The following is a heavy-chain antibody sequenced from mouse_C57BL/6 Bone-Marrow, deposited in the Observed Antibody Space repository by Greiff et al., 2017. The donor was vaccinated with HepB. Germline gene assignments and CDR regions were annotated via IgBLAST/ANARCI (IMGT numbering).Heavy chain of an antibody. J-gene: IGHJ2*01. V-gene: IGHV7-1*01. CDR2: SRNKANDYTT. CDR3: ARDPIYYGSSYAFDY. Sequence: EVKLMESGGGLVQSGRSLRLSCATSGFTFSDFYMEWVRQAPGKGLEWIAASRNKANDYTTEYSASVKGRFIVSRDTSQSILYLQMNALRAEDTAIYYCARDPIYYGSSYAFDYWGQGTTLTVSS. CDR1: GFTFSDFY. D-gene: IGHD1-1*01.